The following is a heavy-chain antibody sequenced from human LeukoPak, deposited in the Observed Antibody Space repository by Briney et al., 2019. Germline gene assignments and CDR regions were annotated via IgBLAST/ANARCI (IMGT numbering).Heavy chain of an antibody. CDR2: ISGSGGST. CDR3: AKSGYNRFDY. CDR1: GFIFSDYY. D-gene: IGHD5-24*01. J-gene: IGHJ4*02. V-gene: IGHV3-23*01. Sequence: GGSLRLSCAASGFIFSDYYMSWIRQAPGKGLEWVSAISGSGGSTYYADSVKGRFTISRDNSKSTLYLQINSLRAEDTAVYYCAKSGYNRFDYWGQGTLVTVSS.